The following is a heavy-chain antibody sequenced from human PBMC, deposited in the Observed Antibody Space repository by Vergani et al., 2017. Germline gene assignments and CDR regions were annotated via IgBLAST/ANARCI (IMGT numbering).Heavy chain of an antibody. CDR3: ARGGDHLKLYYYYYMDV. V-gene: IGHV4-31*03. CDR2: IYYSGST. CDR1: GGSISSGGYY. Sequence: QVQLQESGPGLVKPSQTLSLTCTVSGGSISSGGYYWSWIRQHPGKGLEWIGYIYYSGSTYYNPSLKSRVTISVDTSKNQFSLKLSSVTAADTAVYYCARGGDHLKLYYYYYMDVGGKGTTVAVSS. D-gene: IGHD3-10*01. J-gene: IGHJ6*03.